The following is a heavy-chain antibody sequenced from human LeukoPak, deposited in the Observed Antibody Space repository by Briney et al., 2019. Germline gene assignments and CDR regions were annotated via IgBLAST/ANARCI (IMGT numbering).Heavy chain of an antibody. Sequence: PGGSLRLSCAASGFTFSSYEMNWVRQAPGKGLECVSYISSSGSTIYYADSVKGRFTISRDNAKNSLYLQMNSLRAEDTAVYYCASDPTSSSALDYWGQGTLVTVSS. CDR2: ISSSGSTI. J-gene: IGHJ4*02. D-gene: IGHD6-6*01. CDR3: ASDPTSSSALDY. V-gene: IGHV3-48*03. CDR1: GFTFSSYE.